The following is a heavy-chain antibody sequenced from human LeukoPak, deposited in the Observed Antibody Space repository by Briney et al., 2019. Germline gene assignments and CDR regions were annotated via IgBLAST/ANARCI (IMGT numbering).Heavy chain of an antibody. J-gene: IGHJ5*02. Sequence: GESLKFSCTSSGYSFTSYWIGWVRQMPRKRLEWMGIIDHSDSATSYIPSLQGQITTSAAKSISTAYLQWSSLKAWDSAMYYWARRHYYGSGSYYARSWFDPWGQGTLVTVSS. CDR2: IDHSDSAT. D-gene: IGHD3-10*01. CDR3: ARRHYYGSGSYYARSWFDP. V-gene: IGHV5-51*01. CDR1: GYSFTSYW.